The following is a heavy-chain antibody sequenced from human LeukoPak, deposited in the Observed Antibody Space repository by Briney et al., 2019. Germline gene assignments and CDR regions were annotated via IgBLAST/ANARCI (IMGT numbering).Heavy chain of an antibody. V-gene: IGHV1-18*01. CDR1: GYTFTSYG. CDR3: ARTGSGYDLSFWFDP. D-gene: IGHD5-12*01. J-gene: IGHJ5*02. Sequence: ASVKVSYKASGYTFTSYGISWVRQAPGQGLEWMGWISAYNGNTNYAQKLQGRVTMTTDTSTSTAYMELRSLRSDDTAVYYCARTGSGYDLSFWFDPWGQGTLVTVSS. CDR2: ISAYNGNT.